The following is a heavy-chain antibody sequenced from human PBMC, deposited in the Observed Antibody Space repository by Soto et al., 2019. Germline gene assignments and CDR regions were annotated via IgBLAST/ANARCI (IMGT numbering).Heavy chain of an antibody. CDR3: ARGFMITFGGVIAEVWGMDV. Sequence: QVQLVESGGGVVQPGRSLRLSCAASGFTFSSYAMHWVRQAPGKGLEWVAVISYDGSNKYYADSVKGRFTISRDNSKNTLYLQMNSLRGEDTAVYYCARGFMITFGGVIAEVWGMDVWGQGTTVTVSS. D-gene: IGHD3-16*02. V-gene: IGHV3-30-3*01. CDR1: GFTFSSYA. J-gene: IGHJ6*02. CDR2: ISYDGSNK.